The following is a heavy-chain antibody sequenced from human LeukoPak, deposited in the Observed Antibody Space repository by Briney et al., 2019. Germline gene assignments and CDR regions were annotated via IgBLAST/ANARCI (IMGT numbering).Heavy chain of an antibody. CDR2: IRSKAYGGTT. Sequence: PGGSLRLSCTASGFTFGDYAMSWVRQAPGKGLEWVGFIRSKAYGGTTEYAASVKGRFTISRDDSKSIAYLQMNSLKTEDTAVYYCTRASNYYDSSGYYFEAFDIWGQGTMVTVSS. CDR1: GFTFGDYA. CDR3: TRASNYYDSSGYYFEAFDI. J-gene: IGHJ3*02. V-gene: IGHV3-49*04. D-gene: IGHD3-22*01.